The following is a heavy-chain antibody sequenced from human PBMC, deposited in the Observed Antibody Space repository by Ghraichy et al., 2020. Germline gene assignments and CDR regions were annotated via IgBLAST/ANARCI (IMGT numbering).Heavy chain of an antibody. J-gene: IGHJ4*02. CDR2: INSDGSTT. D-gene: IGHD3-3*01. Sequence: GGSLRLSCAASGFTFSSYWMHWVRQAPGKGLVWVSRINSDGSTTIYADSVKARFTISRDNAKNTLYLQMNSLKAEDTAVYYCARSGADFDYWGQGTLVNVSS. CDR3: ARSGADFDY. CDR1: GFTFSSYW. V-gene: IGHV3-74*01.